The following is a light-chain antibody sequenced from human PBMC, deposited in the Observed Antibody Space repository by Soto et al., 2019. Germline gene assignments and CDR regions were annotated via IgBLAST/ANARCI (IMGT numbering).Light chain of an antibody. CDR3: QQYTGPPTT. CDR2: NVS. Sequence: EIVMTQSPATLSVSPGERATLSCRASQTVRNFLGWYQQKPGQAPRLLIYNVSTTATGIPDRISGSGSGTDFTLTISRLEPEDSAVYFCQQYTGPPTTFGQGTRLEIK. V-gene: IGKV3-15*01. CDR1: QTVRNF. J-gene: IGKJ5*01.